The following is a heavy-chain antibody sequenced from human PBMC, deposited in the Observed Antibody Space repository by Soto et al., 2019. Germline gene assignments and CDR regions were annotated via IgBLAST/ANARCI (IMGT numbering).Heavy chain of an antibody. CDR2: IDPSDSYT. D-gene: IGHD2-15*01. CDR3: ARWDGDDIVVVVAARPSYGMDV. CDR1: GYSFTSYW. Sequence: GESLKISCKGSGYSFTSYWISWVRQMPGKGLEWMGRIDPSDSYTNYSPSFQGHVTISADKSISTAYLQWSSLKASDTAMYYCARWDGDDIVVVVAARPSYGMDVWGQGTTVTV. J-gene: IGHJ6*02. V-gene: IGHV5-10-1*01.